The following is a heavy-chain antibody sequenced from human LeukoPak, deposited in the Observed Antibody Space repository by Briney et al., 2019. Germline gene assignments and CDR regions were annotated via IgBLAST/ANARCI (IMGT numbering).Heavy chain of an antibody. CDR1: GFTFSNYA. Sequence: PGGSLRLSCAASGFTFSNYAMHWVRQAPGKGLVWVAVISYDGSNKYYADSVKGRFTISRDTSKSTLFLQMSSLRAEDTAVYYCARDDPYFDYWGQGTLVTVSS. CDR2: ISYDGSNK. J-gene: IGHJ4*02. CDR3: ARDDPYFDY. V-gene: IGHV3-30-3*01.